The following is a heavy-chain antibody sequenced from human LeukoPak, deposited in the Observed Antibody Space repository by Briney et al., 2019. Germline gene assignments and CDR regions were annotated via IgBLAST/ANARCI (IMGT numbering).Heavy chain of an antibody. Sequence: GGSLRLSCAASGFTFISYSMNGVRQAPGRGLEWVSSISSSSSYIYYADSVKGRFTISRDNAKNSLYLQMNSLRAEDTAVYYCARDGSGSYYIDYWGQGTLVTVSS. CDR1: GFTFISYS. CDR3: ARDGSGSYYIDY. J-gene: IGHJ4*02. CDR2: ISSSSSYI. D-gene: IGHD1-26*01. V-gene: IGHV3-21*01.